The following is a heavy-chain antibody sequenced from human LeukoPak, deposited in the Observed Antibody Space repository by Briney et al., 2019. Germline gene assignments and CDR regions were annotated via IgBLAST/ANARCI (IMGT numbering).Heavy chain of an antibody. CDR3: ARGDSSGRNWFDP. J-gene: IGHJ5*02. D-gene: IGHD6-19*01. V-gene: IGHV4-34*01. CDR2: INHSGST. CDR1: GGSFSGYY. Sequence: SETLSLTCAVYGGSFSGYYWSWIRQPPGKGLEWIGEINHSGSTNYNPSLKSRVTISVDTSKNQFSLKLSSVTAADTAVYYCARGDSSGRNWFDPWGQGTLVTVSS.